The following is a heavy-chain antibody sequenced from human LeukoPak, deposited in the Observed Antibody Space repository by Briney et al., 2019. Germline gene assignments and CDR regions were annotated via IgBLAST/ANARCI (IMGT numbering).Heavy chain of an antibody. V-gene: IGHV1-18*01. CDR2: ISAYNGNT. D-gene: IGHD3-22*01. CDR3: ARLGYYDSNGYYYVLSPFDY. J-gene: IGHJ4*02. Sequence: ASVKVSCKASGYTFTSYGISWVRQAPGQGLEWMGWISAYNGNTNYAQKLQGRVTMTTDTSTSTAYMELRSLKSDDTAVYYCARLGYYDSNGYYYVLSPFDYWGQGTLVTVSS. CDR1: GYTFTSYG.